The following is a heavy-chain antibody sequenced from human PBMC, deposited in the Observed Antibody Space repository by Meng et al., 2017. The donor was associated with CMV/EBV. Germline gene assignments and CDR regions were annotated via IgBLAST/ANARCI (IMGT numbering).Heavy chain of an antibody. D-gene: IGHD4-11*01. V-gene: IGHV3-30*04. Sequence: ASGFTFSSYAMHWVRQAPGKGLEWVAVISYDGSNKYYADSVKGRFTISRDNSKNTLYLQMNSLRAEDTAMYYCAREEGTTDSYYFDYWGQGTLVTVSS. CDR2: ISYDGSNK. CDR1: GFTFSSYA. J-gene: IGHJ4*02. CDR3: AREEGTTDSYYFDY.